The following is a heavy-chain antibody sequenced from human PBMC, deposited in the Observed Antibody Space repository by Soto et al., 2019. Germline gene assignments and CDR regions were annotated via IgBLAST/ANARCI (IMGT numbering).Heavy chain of an antibody. CDR1: GFAISRGYY. V-gene: IGHV4-38-2*02. CDR2: IYPSVSS. D-gene: IGHD1-1*01. CDR3: AREKVGTKLFDN. Sequence: SETLSLTCNVSGFAISRGYYWSWVRQTPGKGLEWIGSIYPSVSSYHNPSLETRLTLSIDTSKNQFTLKLASVTAADTALYYCAREKVGTKLFDNWGQGTQVTVSS. J-gene: IGHJ4*02.